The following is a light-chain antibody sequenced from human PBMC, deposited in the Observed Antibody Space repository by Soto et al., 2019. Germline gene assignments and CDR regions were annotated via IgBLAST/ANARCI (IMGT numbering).Light chain of an antibody. Sequence: IVLTQSPATLSFSPGERATLSCRASQSVSSYLAWYQQKPGQAPRLLMFGASTRATGIPARFSGSGSGTDFTLTITGLQSEDFAVYYCQQYKSWPYTFGQGTKVDIK. CDR3: QQYKSWPYT. CDR1: QSVSSY. V-gene: IGKV3-15*01. J-gene: IGKJ2*01. CDR2: GAS.